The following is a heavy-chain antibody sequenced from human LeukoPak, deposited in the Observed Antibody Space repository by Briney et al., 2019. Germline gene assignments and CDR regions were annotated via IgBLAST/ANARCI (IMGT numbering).Heavy chain of an antibody. V-gene: IGHV4-31*03. D-gene: IGHD3-9*01. CDR1: GGSISSGGYY. J-gene: IGHJ4*02. CDR2: IYYSGST. Sequence: SETLSLTCTVSGGSISSGGYYWSWIRQHPGKGLEWIGYIYYSGSTYYNPSLKSRVTISVDTSKNQFSLKLSSVTAADTAVYYCARVDVDILPGYSLFDYWGQGTLVTVSS. CDR3: ARVDVDILPGYSLFDY.